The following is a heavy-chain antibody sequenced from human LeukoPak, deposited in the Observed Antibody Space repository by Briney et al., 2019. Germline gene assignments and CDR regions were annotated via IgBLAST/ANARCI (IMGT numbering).Heavy chain of an antibody. CDR1: GFTFSSYW. CDR2: IKQDGSEK. J-gene: IGHJ4*02. Sequence: GGSLRLSCAASGFTFSSYWMSWVRQAPGKGLEWVANIKQDGSEKYYVDSVKGRFTISRDNSKNTLYLQMNSLRAEDTAVYYCARDHPRDSSGYYFNDYWGQGTLVTVSS. CDR3: ARDHPRDSSGYYFNDY. V-gene: IGHV3-7*01. D-gene: IGHD3-22*01.